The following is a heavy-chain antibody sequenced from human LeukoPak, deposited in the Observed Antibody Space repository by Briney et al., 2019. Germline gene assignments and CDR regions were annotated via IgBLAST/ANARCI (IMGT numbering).Heavy chain of an antibody. J-gene: IGHJ4*02. V-gene: IGHV4-34*01. CDR3: ARFPDSSDY. CDR1: GGTFSGNY. D-gene: IGHD1-14*01. Sequence: SETLSLTCAVSGGTFSGNYWSWVRQPPGKGLEWIGEIKHSGSTNYNPSLKSRVTISVDTSKNQFSLQLSSVTDADTAVYYCARFPDSSDYWGQGTLVTVSS. CDR2: IKHSGST.